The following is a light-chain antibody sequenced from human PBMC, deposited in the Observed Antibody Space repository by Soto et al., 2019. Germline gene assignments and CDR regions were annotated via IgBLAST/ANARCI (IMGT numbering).Light chain of an antibody. J-gene: IGKJ5*01. CDR3: QQYNNWPVT. Sequence: EIVMTQSPATLSVSPGERVTLSCRASQSDSSNLAWYQKKPGQAPRLLIYGASTRATGIPARFSGSGSGAEFTLTISRLQSEDFAVYYCQQYNNWPVTFGQGTRLEIK. CDR2: GAS. CDR1: QSDSSN. V-gene: IGKV3-15*01.